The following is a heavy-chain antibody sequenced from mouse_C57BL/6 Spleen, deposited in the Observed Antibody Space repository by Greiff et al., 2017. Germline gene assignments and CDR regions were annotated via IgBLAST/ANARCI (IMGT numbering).Heavy chain of an antibody. CDR3: ARHENCYDDYAMDD. Sequence: VQLQQSGAELVKPGASVKLSCKASGYSFTEYTMHWVKQRTGQGLEWIGWIYPGCGSTKYNEKFKDKATLTVDKSSITAYMELNRLTAEDSAVYYCARHENCYDDYAMDDWGQGTSVTVSS. D-gene: IGHD1-1*01. J-gene: IGHJ4*01. V-gene: IGHV1-62-2*01. CDR1: GYSFTEYT. CDR2: IYPGCGST.